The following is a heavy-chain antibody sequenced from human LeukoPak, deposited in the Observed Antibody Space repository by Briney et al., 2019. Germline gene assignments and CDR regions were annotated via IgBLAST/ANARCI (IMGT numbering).Heavy chain of an antibody. CDR2: ISSSSSTI. CDR1: GFTFSSYS. Sequence: GGSLRLSCEASGFTFSSYSMNWVRQAPGKGLEWLSYISSSSSTIYYADSVRGRFTISRDNAKNSVYLQMNSLRAEDTALYYCARDPITAVTKRTTTDGNPPDYWGQGTLVTVSS. CDR3: ARDPITAVTKRTTTDGNPPDY. V-gene: IGHV3-48*01. J-gene: IGHJ4*02. D-gene: IGHD1-20*01.